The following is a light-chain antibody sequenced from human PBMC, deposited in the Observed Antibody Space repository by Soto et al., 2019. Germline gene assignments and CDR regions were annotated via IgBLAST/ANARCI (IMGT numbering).Light chain of an antibody. CDR2: EVS. CDR1: SSDVGGYNY. Sequence: QSVLTQPASVSGSPGQSITSSCTGTSSDVGGYNYVSWYQQHPGKAPKLMIYEVSNRPSGVSNRFSGSKSGNTASLTISGLQAEDEADYYCSSYTSSSTLVVGTGTKLTVL. J-gene: IGLJ1*01. CDR3: SSYTSSSTLV. V-gene: IGLV2-14*01.